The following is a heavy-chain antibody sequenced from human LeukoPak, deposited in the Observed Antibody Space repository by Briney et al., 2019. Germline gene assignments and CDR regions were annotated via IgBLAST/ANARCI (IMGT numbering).Heavy chain of an antibody. V-gene: IGHV3-21*01. J-gene: IGHJ4*02. Sequence: GGSLRLSCAASGFTFSSYSMNWVRQAPGKGLEWVSSISSSSSYIYYADSVKGRFTISRDNAKNLLYLQMNSLRAEDTAVYYCARGLAAAGTGDYWGQGTLVTVSS. CDR1: GFTFSSYS. D-gene: IGHD6-13*01. CDR3: ARGLAAAGTGDY. CDR2: ISSSSSYI.